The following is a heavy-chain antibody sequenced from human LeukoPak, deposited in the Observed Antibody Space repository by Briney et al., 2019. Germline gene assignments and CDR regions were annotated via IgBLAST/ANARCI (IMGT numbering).Heavy chain of an antibody. J-gene: IGHJ4*02. Sequence: GGSLRLSCAASGFTFSNAWMSWVRQAPGKGLEWVSVIYSGGSTYYADSVKGRFTISRDNSKNTLYLQMNSLRAEDTAVYYCARDQDYGDQYYFDYWGQGTLVTVSS. D-gene: IGHD4-17*01. CDR3: ARDQDYGDQYYFDY. CDR2: IYSGGST. CDR1: GFTFSNAW. V-gene: IGHV3-66*01.